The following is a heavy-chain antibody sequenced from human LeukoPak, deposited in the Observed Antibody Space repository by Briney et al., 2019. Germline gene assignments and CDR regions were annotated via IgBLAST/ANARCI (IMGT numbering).Heavy chain of an antibody. CDR2: ISGSGGST. CDR3: AKAPRITMVRGVTHWFDP. CDR1: GFTFSSYA. V-gene: IGHV3-23*01. J-gene: IGHJ5*02. D-gene: IGHD3-10*01. Sequence: PGGSLRLSCAASGFTFSSYAMSWVRQAPGEGLEWVSAISGSGGSTYYADSVKGRFTISRDNSKNTLYLQMNSLRAEDTAVYYCAKAPRITMVRGVTHWFDPWGQGTLVTVSS.